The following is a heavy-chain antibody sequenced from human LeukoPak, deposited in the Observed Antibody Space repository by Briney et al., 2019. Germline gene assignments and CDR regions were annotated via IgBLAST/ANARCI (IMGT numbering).Heavy chain of an antibody. CDR2: ISAHNGNT. CDR1: GYTLTSYG. J-gene: IGHJ4*02. D-gene: IGHD1-26*01. V-gene: IGHV1-18*01. Sequence: ASVKVSRKASGYTLTSYGISWVRQAPGQGLEWMGWISAHNGNTNYAQNLQGRVTMTIDTSTSTAYMELRSLRSDDTAVYYCASGPGSGSYFDFDYWGQGTLVTVSS. CDR3: ASGPGSGSYFDFDY.